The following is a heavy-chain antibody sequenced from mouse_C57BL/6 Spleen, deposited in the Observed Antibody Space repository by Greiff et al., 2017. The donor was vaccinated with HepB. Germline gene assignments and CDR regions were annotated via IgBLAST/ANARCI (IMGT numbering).Heavy chain of an antibody. CDR2: ISSGGSYT. V-gene: IGHV5-6*01. J-gene: IGHJ2*01. Sequence: EVMLVESGGDLVKPGGSLKLSCAASGFTFSSYGMSWVRQTPDKRLEWVATISSGGSYTYYPDSVKGRFTISRDNAKNTLYLQMSSLKSEDTAMYYCARLGNSFDYWGQGTTLTVSS. D-gene: IGHD2-1*01. CDR1: GFTFSSYG. CDR3: ARLGNSFDY.